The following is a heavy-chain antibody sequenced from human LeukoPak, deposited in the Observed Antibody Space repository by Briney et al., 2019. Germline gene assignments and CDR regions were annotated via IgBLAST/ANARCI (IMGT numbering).Heavy chain of an antibody. V-gene: IGHV4-39*01. Sequence: PSETLSLTCTVSGGSISSSSYYWGWIRQPPGKGLEWIGSIYYSGSTYYNPSLKSRVTISVDTSKNQFSLELSSVTAADTAVYYCARHAADSSSPDEFDYWGQGTLVTVSS. CDR1: GGSISSSSYY. CDR3: ARHAADSSSPDEFDY. CDR2: IYYSGST. D-gene: IGHD6-6*01. J-gene: IGHJ4*02.